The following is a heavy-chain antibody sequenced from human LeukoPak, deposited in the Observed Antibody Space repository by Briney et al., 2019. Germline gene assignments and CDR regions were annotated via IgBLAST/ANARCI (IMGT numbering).Heavy chain of an antibody. CDR2: IGTTGDT. CDR3: ARAVAAARGVNYFDY. V-gene: IGHV3-13*01. CDR1: GFTFSSYD. J-gene: IGHJ4*02. Sequence: GGSLRLSCAASGFTFSSYDMHWVRQVTGKYLEWVSAIGTTGDTYYPGSVKGRFTISRDNAKNSLYLQMNSLRAGDTAVYYCARAVAAARGVNYFDYWGQGTLVAVAS. D-gene: IGHD3-10*01.